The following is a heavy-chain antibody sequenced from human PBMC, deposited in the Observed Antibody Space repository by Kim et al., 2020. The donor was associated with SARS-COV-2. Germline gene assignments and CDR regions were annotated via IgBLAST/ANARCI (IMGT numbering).Heavy chain of an antibody. CDR3: ASLYGDYGDY. CDR2: ST. D-gene: IGHD4-17*01. J-gene: IGHJ4*02. V-gene: IGHV4-31*02. Sequence: STYYHPSLKSRVTISVDTSKNQFSLKLSSVTAADTSVYYCASLYGDYGDYWGQGTLVSVAS.